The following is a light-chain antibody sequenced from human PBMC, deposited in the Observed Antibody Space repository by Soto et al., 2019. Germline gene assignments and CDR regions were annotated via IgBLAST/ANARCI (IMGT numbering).Light chain of an antibody. CDR1: NSDVGGYNY. V-gene: IGLV2-8*01. J-gene: IGLJ2*01. CDR2: EVT. CDR3: SSYTSNYIVV. Sequence: QSALTQPPSASGSPGQSVAFSCTGTNSDVGGYNYVSWYQHHPGKVPKLMIYEVTKRPSGVPDRFSGSKSGNTASLTVSGLQAEDEAEYYCSSYTSNYIVVLGGGTKVTVL.